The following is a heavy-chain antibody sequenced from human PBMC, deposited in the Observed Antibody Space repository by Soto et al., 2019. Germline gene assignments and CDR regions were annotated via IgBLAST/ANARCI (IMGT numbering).Heavy chain of an antibody. CDR3: ARDYRVLGYYGSGSYQYYYYYGMDV. D-gene: IGHD3-10*01. V-gene: IGHV3-7*03. Sequence: PGGSLRLSCAASGFTFSSYWMSWVRQAPGKGLEWVANIKQDGSEKYYVDSVKGRFTISRDNAKNSLYLQMNSLRAEDTAVYYCARDYRVLGYYGSGSYQYYYYYGMDVWGQGTTVTVSS. CDR1: GFTFSSYW. J-gene: IGHJ6*02. CDR2: IKQDGSEK.